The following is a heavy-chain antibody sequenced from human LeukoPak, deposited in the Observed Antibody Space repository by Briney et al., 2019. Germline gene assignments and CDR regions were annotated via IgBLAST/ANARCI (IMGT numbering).Heavy chain of an antibody. V-gene: IGHV3-48*01. CDR3: ARREV. CDR1: GFTFSSYS. J-gene: IGHJ4*02. Sequence: PGGSLRLSCAASGFTFSSYSMNWVRQAPGKGLEWISYISTSSSGIYYADSVKGRFTISRDNAKNSLYLQMNSLRAEGTAVYFCARREVWGQGTLVTVSS. CDR2: ISTSSSGI.